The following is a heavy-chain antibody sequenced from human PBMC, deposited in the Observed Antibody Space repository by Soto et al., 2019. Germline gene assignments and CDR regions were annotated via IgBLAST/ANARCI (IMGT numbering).Heavy chain of an antibody. CDR2: INPRVGST. D-gene: IGHD6-13*01. J-gene: IGHJ6*02. CDR1: GYTFTSYY. V-gene: IGHV1-46*01. CDR3: AGAMRQVQLVPGYYGMDV. Sequence: QVQLVQSGAEVKKPGASVKVSCKASGYTFTSYYMHWMRQAPGQGLGWMGIINPRVGSTSYAQKFQGRVTLTTDPTRSTADMGMGWPWWVVWVLYVGAGAMRQVQLVPGYYGMDVWGQGTTVTVSS.